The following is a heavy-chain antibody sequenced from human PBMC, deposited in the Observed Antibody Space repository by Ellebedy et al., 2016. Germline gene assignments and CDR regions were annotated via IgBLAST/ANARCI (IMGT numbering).Heavy chain of an antibody. CDR1: GGSISSYY. CDR3: AREGHYGADY. Sequence: GSLRLXXTVSGGSISSYYWSWIRQPPGKGLEWIGYIYYSGSTNYNPSLKSRVTISVDTSKNQFSLKLSSVTAADTAVYYCAREGHYGADYWGQGTLVTVSS. CDR2: IYYSGST. J-gene: IGHJ4*02. V-gene: IGHV4-59*12. D-gene: IGHD4/OR15-4a*01.